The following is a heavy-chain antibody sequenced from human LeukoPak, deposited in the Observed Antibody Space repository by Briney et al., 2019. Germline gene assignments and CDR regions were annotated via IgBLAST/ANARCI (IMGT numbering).Heavy chain of an antibody. Sequence: KPSETLSLTCTVSGGSITSYYWSWIRQPAGKGLDWIGRVHTSGSTNYNPSLKSRVTMPVDTAKNQFSLKLSSVTAADTAVYYCARDLLYSSSSDGQGYWGQGTLVTVSS. J-gene: IGHJ4*02. CDR3: ARDLLYSSSSDGQGY. V-gene: IGHV4-4*07. CDR1: GGSITSYY. CDR2: VHTSGST. D-gene: IGHD6-6*01.